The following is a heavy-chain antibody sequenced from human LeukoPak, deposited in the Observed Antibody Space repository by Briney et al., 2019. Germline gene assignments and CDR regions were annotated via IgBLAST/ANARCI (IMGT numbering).Heavy chain of an antibody. V-gene: IGHV1-69*05. CDR3: ARDRYYDILTGYYNVWAYAY. Sequence: ASVKVSCKASGGTFSSYAISWVRQAPGQGLEWMGGIIPIFGTANYAQKFQGRVMITTDESTSTAYMELSSLRSEDTAVYYCARDRYYDILTGYYNVWAYAYWGQGTLVTVSS. CDR1: GGTFSSYA. J-gene: IGHJ4*02. D-gene: IGHD3-9*01. CDR2: IIPIFGTA.